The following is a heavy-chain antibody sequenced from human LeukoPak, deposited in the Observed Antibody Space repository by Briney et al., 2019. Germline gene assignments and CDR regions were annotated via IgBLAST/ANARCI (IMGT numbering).Heavy chain of an antibody. V-gene: IGHV4-59*08. Sequence: PSETLSLTCAVYGGSFSGYYWSWIRQPPGKGLEWIGYIYFSGSTNYNPSLKSRVTISVDTSKNQFSLKLSSVTAADTAVYYCAKISGYSTSWTPDYWGQGTLVTVSS. D-gene: IGHD6-13*01. J-gene: IGHJ4*02. CDR1: GGSFSGYY. CDR2: IYFSGST. CDR3: AKISGYSTSWTPDY.